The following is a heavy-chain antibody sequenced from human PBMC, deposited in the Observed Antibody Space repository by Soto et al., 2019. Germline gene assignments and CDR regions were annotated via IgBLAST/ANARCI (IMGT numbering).Heavy chain of an antibody. J-gene: IGHJ6*02. V-gene: IGHV4-34*01. Sequence: PSETLSLTCAVYGGSFSGYYWSWIRQPPGKGLEWIGEINHSGSTNYNPSLKSRVTISVDTSKNQFSLKLSSVTAADTAVYYCARGTSIAARPILPNYYYYGMDVWGQGTTVTVSS. CDR1: GGSFSGYY. D-gene: IGHD6-6*01. CDR3: ARGTSIAARPILPNYYYYGMDV. CDR2: INHSGST.